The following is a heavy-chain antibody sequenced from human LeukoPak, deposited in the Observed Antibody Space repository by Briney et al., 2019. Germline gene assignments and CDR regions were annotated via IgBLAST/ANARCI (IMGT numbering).Heavy chain of an antibody. CDR2: IYRGDST. CDR3: ARVTVAADI. V-gene: IGHV3-53*01. CDR1: GFNVSSNY. J-gene: IGHJ1*01. Sequence: GGSLRLSCAASGFNVSSNYMSWVRQTPGKGLEWVSTIYRGDSTYYADPVKGRFTISRDHSKNTLYLQMNRLRAEDTAVYYCARVTVAADIWGQGTLVTVSS. D-gene: IGHD6-19*01.